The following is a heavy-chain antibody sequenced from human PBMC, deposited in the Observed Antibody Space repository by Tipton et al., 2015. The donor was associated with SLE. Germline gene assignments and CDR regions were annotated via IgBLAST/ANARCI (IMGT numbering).Heavy chain of an antibody. Sequence: SLRLSCTASGFTFGDYAMSWVRQVPEKGLEWMGMIYPPDSDTRYSPSFQGQVTISVDKSISTAYLQWSSLKASDTAMYYCARRGMGVWGQGTMVTVSS. CDR3: ARRGMGV. J-gene: IGHJ3*01. CDR1: GFTFGDYA. CDR2: IYPPDSDT. V-gene: IGHV5-51*01. D-gene: IGHD3-16*01.